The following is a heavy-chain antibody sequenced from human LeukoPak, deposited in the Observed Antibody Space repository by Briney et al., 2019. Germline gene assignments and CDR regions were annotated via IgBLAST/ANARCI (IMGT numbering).Heavy chain of an antibody. J-gene: IGHJ4*02. CDR3: TSGTDCSSTSCYVAWDFDY. D-gene: IGHD2-2*01. CDR1: GFTLSGSA. CDR2: IRSKANSYAT. Sequence: PGGSLKFSCAASGFTLSGSAMHWVRQAPGKGLEWFGRIRSKANSYATAYAASVKGRFTISRDDSKNTAYLQMNSLKTEDTAVYYCTSGTDCSSTSCYVAWDFDYWGQGTLVTVSS. V-gene: IGHV3-73*01.